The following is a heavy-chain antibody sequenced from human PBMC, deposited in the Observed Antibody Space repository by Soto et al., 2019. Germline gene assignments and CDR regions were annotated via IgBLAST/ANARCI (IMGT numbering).Heavy chain of an antibody. Sequence: QVQLVESGGGVVQPGRSLRLSCAASGFTFSSYGMHWVRQAPGKGLEWVAVTSYDGTNKYYADSVKGRFTISRDNSKNTLYLQMNSLRAEDTAVYYCVADYVATDAFDIWGQGTMVTVSS. CDR1: GFTFSSYG. J-gene: IGHJ3*02. D-gene: IGHD3-10*02. CDR2: TSYDGTNK. V-gene: IGHV3-30*03. CDR3: VADYVATDAFDI.